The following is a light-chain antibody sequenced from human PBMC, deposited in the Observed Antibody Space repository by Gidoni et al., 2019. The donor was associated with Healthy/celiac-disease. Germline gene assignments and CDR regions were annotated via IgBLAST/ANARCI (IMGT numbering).Light chain of an antibody. V-gene: IGKV4-1*01. CDR1: QSVLYSSKNKNY. CDR3: QQYYSPYT. J-gene: IGKJ2*01. CDR2: WAS. Sequence: DIVMTQSPDSRAVSLGERATINCKSSQSVLYSSKNKNYLAWYQQKPGQPPKLLIYWASTRESGVPDRFSGSGSGTDFTLTISSLQAEDVAVYYCQQYYSPYTFGQGTKLEIK.